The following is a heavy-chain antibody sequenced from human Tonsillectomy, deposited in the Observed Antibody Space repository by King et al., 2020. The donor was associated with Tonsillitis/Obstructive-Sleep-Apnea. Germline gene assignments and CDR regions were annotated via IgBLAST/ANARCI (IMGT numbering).Heavy chain of an antibody. D-gene: IGHD6-6*01. Sequence: VQLVESGGGLVKPGGSLRLSCATSGFTFSSYSMNWVRQAPGKGLEWVSSISSSSSYIYYADSVKGRFTISRDNAKNSLYLQMNSLRAEDTAVYNCAELIAARQDPSYYYYYYMDVWGKGTTVTASS. CDR3: AELIAARQDPSYYYYYYMDV. V-gene: IGHV3-21*01. CDR2: ISSSSSYI. J-gene: IGHJ6*03. CDR1: GFTFSSYS.